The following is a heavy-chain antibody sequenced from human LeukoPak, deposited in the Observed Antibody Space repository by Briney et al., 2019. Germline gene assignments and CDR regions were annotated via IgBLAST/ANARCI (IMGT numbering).Heavy chain of an antibody. D-gene: IGHD2-2*01. Sequence: SETLSLTCTVSGYAISSGYYCCWIRQPPRQGLEWIGNIYHIGSTYYNTSLRSRVATSVNQSNIQFSLKLSSVTAAYTAVYYCARVSYQPTTGQYYFDYWGQGTLVTVSS. CDR2: IYHIGST. J-gene: IGHJ4*02. V-gene: IGHV4-38-2*02. CDR1: GYAISSGYY. CDR3: ARVSYQPTTGQYYFDY.